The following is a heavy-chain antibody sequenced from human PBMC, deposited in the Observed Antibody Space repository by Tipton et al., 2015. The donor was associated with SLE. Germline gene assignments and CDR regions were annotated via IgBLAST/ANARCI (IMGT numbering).Heavy chain of an antibody. CDR1: DDSVSSAYY. CDR3: ARSWSGRREFDY. CDR2: IYRTGTT. D-gene: IGHD1-26*01. J-gene: IGHJ4*02. V-gene: IGHV4-38-2*02. Sequence: TLSLTCIVSDDSVSSAYYWAWIRQPPGKGLQWIACIYRTGTTYVNPSLKSRVSMSMDTSNNRFSLTMTSLTVADTAVYYWARSWSGRREFDYWGPGTLVTVSS.